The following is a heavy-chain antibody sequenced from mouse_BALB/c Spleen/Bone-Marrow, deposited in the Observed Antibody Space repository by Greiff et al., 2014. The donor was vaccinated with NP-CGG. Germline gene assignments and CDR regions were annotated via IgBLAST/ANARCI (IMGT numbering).Heavy chain of an antibody. Sequence: VQLQQSGAELVKPGASVKLSCKASGYTFTSYYMYWVKQRPGQGLEWIGEINPSHGGTNFNEKFKSRATLTVDKSSSTAYMQLSSLTSEDSAVYYCTRGRTWDFDYWGQGTTLTVSS. J-gene: IGHJ2*01. D-gene: IGHD4-1*01. CDR3: TRGRTWDFDY. CDR1: GYTFTSYY. V-gene: IGHV1S81*02. CDR2: INPSHGGT.